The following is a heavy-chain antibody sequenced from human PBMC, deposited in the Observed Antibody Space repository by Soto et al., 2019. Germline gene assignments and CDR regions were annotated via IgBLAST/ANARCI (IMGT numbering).Heavy chain of an antibody. CDR3: AREKRANGYSDY. D-gene: IGHD6-25*01. J-gene: IGHJ4*02. CDR1: GFTFSAYW. CDR2: IKQAGSEK. Sequence: EVQLVESGGGLVQTGGSLRLSCAASGFTFSAYWMSWVRQAPGKGLEWVANIKQAGSEKYYVDSVNGRFIISRDDAKNSSFLQVNSLRVEDTAVYYCAREKRANGYSDYWGQGTLVTVSS. V-gene: IGHV3-7*01.